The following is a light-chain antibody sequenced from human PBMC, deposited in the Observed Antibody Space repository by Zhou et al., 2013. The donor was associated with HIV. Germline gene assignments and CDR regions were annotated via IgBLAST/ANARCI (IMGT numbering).Light chain of an antibody. J-gene: IGKJ1*01. CDR1: QDISNY. V-gene: IGKV1-5*03. CDR2: KAS. CDR3: QQYDTYPRT. Sequence: DIQMTQSPSSLSASVGDRVTITCQASQDISNYLNWYQQKPGKAPNLLIYKASSLESGVPSRFSGSGSGTEFTLTISSLQPDDFATYYCQQYDTYPRTFGQGTRVE.